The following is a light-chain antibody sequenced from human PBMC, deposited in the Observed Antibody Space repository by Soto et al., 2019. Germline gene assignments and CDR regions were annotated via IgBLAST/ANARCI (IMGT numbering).Light chain of an antibody. J-gene: IGLJ1*01. CDR1: NSDIGNYKY. Sequence: QSALTQPASVSGSPGQSITISCTGSNSDIGNYKYVSWYQQHPGKAPKLLIYGVNNRPSGVSYRFSASKSAFTASLTISGLQAEDEAHYYCSSYTSSGTYVFGTGTKVTVL. CDR3: SSYTSSGTYV. CDR2: GVN. V-gene: IGLV2-14*01.